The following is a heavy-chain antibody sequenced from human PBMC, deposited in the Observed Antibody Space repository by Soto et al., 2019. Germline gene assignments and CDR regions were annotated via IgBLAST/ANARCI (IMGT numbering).Heavy chain of an antibody. CDR2: ISYGGIT. CDR3: VRDVRRVVTGRGTIDV. J-gene: IGHJ3*01. D-gene: IGHD3-22*01. Sequence: SETLSLTCTVSGTSIRHDNFYWSFLRQRPGTGLEWLGYISYGGITFYNPSLESRLFMSVDPSNNKFSLNLKSVTAADTAMYYCVRDVRRVVTGRGTIDVWGPGTLFTFSS. CDR1: GTSIRHDNFY. V-gene: IGHV4-31*03.